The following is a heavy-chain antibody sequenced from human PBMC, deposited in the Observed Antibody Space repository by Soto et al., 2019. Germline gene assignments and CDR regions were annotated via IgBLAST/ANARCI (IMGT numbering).Heavy chain of an antibody. V-gene: IGHV3-53*01. CDR1: GFTVSNNY. Sequence: EVQLVESGGGLIQPGGSLRLSCAVSGFTVSNNYMSWVRQAPGKGLEGVSVIYSGGYTAYGDSVKGRFTISRDNSKNTIYLQIKSLGPADPAVFSCGVRAGGGGYWGQGTLVTVSS. J-gene: IGHJ4*02. CDR2: IYSGGYT. CDR3: GVRAGGGGY. D-gene: IGHD3-10*01.